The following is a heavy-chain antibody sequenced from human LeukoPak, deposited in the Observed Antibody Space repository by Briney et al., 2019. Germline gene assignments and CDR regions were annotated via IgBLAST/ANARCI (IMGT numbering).Heavy chain of an antibody. CDR3: ARARGSGWYDY. V-gene: IGHV3-21*01. Sequence: GGSLRLSCAASGFTFSSYAMHWVRQAPGKGLEWVSSISSSSSYIYYADSVKGRFTISRDNAKNSLYLQMNSLRAEDTAVYYCARARGSGWYDYWGQGTLVTVSS. D-gene: IGHD6-19*01. CDR2: ISSSSSYI. CDR1: GFTFSSYA. J-gene: IGHJ4*02.